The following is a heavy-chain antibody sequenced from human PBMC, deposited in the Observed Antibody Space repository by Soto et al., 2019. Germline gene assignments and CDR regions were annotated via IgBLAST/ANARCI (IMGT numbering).Heavy chain of an antibody. CDR1: GFTFCSYA. Sequence: PGGSLRLSCAASGFTFCSYAISWVRQAPGKGLEWVSAISGSGGSTYYADSVKGRFTISRDNSKNTLYLQMNSLRAEDTAVYYCAKDGDDYDIPPKLLWGQGTLVTVSS. V-gene: IGHV3-23*01. CDR3: AKDGDDYDIPPKLL. D-gene: IGHD3-9*01. CDR2: ISGSGGST. J-gene: IGHJ4*02.